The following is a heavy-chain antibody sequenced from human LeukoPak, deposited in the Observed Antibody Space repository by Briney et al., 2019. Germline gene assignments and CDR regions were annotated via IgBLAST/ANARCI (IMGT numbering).Heavy chain of an antibody. J-gene: IGHJ4*02. CDR2: IKTDGSST. CDR1: GFTFSSYY. V-gene: IGHV3-74*01. D-gene: IGHD3-10*01. Sequence: GGSLRLSCAASGFTFSSYYMRWVRQAPGKGLVWVSRIKTDGSSTTYADSVKGRFTISRDNAKNTLYLQMNSLRAEDTAVYYCVRGATYIYGPFDYWGQGTLVTVSS. CDR3: VRGATYIYGPFDY.